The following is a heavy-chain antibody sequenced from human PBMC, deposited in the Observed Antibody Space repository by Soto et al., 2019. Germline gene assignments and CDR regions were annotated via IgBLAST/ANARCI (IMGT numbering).Heavy chain of an antibody. Sequence: LAETLSVTCTISGGSVRSSSYYWGWIRKPPGKGLEWIASIYKSGTTYYNPSLKSRVTISVDTSKNQFSLKLSSVTAADTAVYYCLRTNGWHYSNFAYWGQGTLVIV. CDR1: GGSVRSSSYY. J-gene: IGHJ4*02. V-gene: IGHV4-39*01. D-gene: IGHD6-19*01. CDR3: LRTNGWHYSNFAY. CDR2: IYKSGTT.